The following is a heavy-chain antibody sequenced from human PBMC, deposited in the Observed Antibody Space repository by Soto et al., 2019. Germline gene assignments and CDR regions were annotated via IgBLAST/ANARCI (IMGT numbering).Heavy chain of an antibody. CDR1: GYTFTSYD. CDR3: ARGPITDVPFEQWLGYYYYYYMDV. Sequence: ASVKVSCKASGYTFTSYDINWVRQATGQGLEWMGWMNPNSGNTGYAQKFQGRVTMTRNTSISTAYMELSSLRSEDTAVYYCARGPITDVPFEQWLGYYYYYYMDVWGKGTTVTVSS. CDR2: MNPNSGNT. V-gene: IGHV1-8*01. D-gene: IGHD6-19*01. J-gene: IGHJ6*03.